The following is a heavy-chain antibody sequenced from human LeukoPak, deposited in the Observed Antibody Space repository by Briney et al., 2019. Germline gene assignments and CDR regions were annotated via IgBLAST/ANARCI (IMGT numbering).Heavy chain of an antibody. Sequence: ASVKVSCKASGYTFTSYYMHWVRQAPGQGLEWMGIINPSGGSTSYAQKLQGRVTMTRDMSTSTVYMELSSLRSEDTAVYYCAREGRRLRFLEWLLRPNWFDPWGQGTLVTVSS. D-gene: IGHD3-3*01. V-gene: IGHV1-46*01. J-gene: IGHJ5*02. CDR1: GYTFTSYY. CDR3: AREGRRLRFLEWLLRPNWFDP. CDR2: INPSGGST.